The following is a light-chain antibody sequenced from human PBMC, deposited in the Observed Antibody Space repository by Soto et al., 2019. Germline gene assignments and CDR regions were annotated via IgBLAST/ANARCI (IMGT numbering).Light chain of an antibody. CDR3: QQSSSTPLT. CDR2: GAS. Sequence: DIQMTHSPSSLSASVGDRVTITCRSSQSISSYLNWYQQKPGKAPKLLIYGASKLQSGVPPRFSGSGSGTDFTLSITSLQTEDFATYYCQQSSSTPLTFGGGTKVDIK. J-gene: IGKJ4*01. V-gene: IGKV1-39*01. CDR1: QSISSY.